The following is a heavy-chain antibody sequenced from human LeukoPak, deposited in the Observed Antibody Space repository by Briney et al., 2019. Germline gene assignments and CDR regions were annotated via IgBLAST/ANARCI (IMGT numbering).Heavy chain of an antibody. CDR2: IYHSGST. CDR1: GYSISSGYY. V-gene: IGHV4-38-2*02. Sequence: SETLSLTCTVSGYSISSGYYWGWIRQPPGKGLEWIGSIYHSGSTYYNPSLKSRVTISVDTSKNQFSLKLSSVTAADTAVYYCAREFFYAHGNWFDPWGQGTLVTVSS. J-gene: IGHJ5*02. CDR3: AREFFYAHGNWFDP. D-gene: IGHD2/OR15-2a*01.